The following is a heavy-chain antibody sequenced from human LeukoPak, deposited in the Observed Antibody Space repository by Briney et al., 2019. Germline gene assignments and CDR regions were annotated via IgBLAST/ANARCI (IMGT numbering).Heavy chain of an antibody. CDR3: ARDLAWGAY. V-gene: IGHV3-21*01. Sequence: GGSLRLSCVASGFTFSIYTMSWVRQTPGKGLEWVSSITSSSSSIYSADSVKGRLTISRDNAKNSLYLEMSSLRDEDTAVYYCARDLAWGAYWGQGTLVTVSS. J-gene: IGHJ4*02. D-gene: IGHD4/OR15-4a*01. CDR1: GFTFSIYT. CDR2: ITSSSSSI.